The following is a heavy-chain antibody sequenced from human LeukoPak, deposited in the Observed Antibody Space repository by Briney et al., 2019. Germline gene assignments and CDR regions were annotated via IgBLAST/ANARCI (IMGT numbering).Heavy chain of an antibody. CDR2: MNPNSGNT. CDR3: ARNYYDFWSGYPSSYYYYYMDV. D-gene: IGHD3-3*01. CDR1: GYTFTSYD. Sequence: ASVKVSCNASGYTFTSYDINWVRQATGQGLEWMGWMNPNSGNTGYAQKFQGRVTITRNTSISTAYMELSSLRSEDTAVYYCARNYYDFWSGYPSSYYYYYMDVWGKGTTVTVSS. J-gene: IGHJ6*03. V-gene: IGHV1-8*03.